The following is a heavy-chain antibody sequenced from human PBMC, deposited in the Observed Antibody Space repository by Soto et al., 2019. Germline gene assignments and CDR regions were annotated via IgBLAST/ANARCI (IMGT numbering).Heavy chain of an antibody. Sequence: SETLSLTSVVSGASISSGGYSWSWLRQPPGAGLEWIASIYHTGAAYYNPSLTSRVTISVDKSKNQFSLTLTSVSAADTAVYYCARVVVPVPMGGYNWFDPWGQGSLVTVSS. J-gene: IGHJ5*02. D-gene: IGHD2-2*01. CDR2: IYHTGAA. V-gene: IGHV4-30-2*01. CDR3: ARVVVPVPMGGYNWFDP. CDR1: GASISSGGYS.